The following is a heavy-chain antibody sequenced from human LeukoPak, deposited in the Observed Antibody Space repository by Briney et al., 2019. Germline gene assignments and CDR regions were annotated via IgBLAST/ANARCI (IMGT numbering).Heavy chain of an antibody. CDR2: ISAYNGNT. CDR3: AREKYYYDSSGYYYYMDV. D-gene: IGHD3-22*01. Sequence: ASVKVSCKASGYTFTSYGISWVRQAPGQGLEWMGWISAYNGNTNYAQKLQGRVTMTTDTSTSTAYMELRRLRSDDTAVYYCAREKYYYDSSGYYYYMDVWGKGTTVTVSS. CDR1: GYTFTSYG. V-gene: IGHV1-18*01. J-gene: IGHJ6*03.